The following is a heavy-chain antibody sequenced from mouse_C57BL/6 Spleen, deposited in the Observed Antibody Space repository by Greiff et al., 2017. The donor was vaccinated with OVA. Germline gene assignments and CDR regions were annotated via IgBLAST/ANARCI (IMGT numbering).Heavy chain of an antibody. V-gene: IGHV5-15*01. Sequence: EVQGVESGGGLVQPGGSLKLSCAASGFTFSDYGMAWVRQAPRKGPEWVAFISNLAYSIYYADTVTGRFTISRENAKNTLYLEMSSLRSEDTAMYYCARRGEDYYAMDYWGQGTSVTVSS. J-gene: IGHJ4*01. CDR2: ISNLAYSI. CDR3: ARRGEDYYAMDY. CDR1: GFTFSDYG.